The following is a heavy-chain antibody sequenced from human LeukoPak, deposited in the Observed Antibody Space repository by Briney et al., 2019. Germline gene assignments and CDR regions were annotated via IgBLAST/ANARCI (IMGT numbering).Heavy chain of an antibody. J-gene: IGHJ4*02. D-gene: IGHD4-11*01. CDR1: GFTFSNYA. V-gene: IGHV3-30*18. CDR3: AKDRHTVTTFDY. CDR2: IPYDGRNE. Sequence: PGGSLRLSCAASGFTFSNYAMSWVRQAPGKGQEWVAVIPYDGRNEYYADSVKGRFTISRDNSKNTVYLQMNSLRPEDTAVYYCAKDRHTVTTFDYWGQGTLVTVSS.